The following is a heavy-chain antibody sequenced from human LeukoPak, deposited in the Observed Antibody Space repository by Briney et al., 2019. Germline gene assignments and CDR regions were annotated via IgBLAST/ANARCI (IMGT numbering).Heavy chain of an antibody. J-gene: IGHJ4*02. CDR3: ARSPYSSSWYPPPWE. CDR2: IYYSGST. Sequence: SETLSLTSTVSGGSISSYYWSWIRQPPGKGLQWIGYIYYSGSTNYNPSLKSRVTISVDTSKNQFSLKLSSVTAADTAVYYCARSPYSSSWYPPPWEWGQGTLVTVSS. V-gene: IGHV4-59*01. CDR1: GGSISSYY. D-gene: IGHD6-13*01.